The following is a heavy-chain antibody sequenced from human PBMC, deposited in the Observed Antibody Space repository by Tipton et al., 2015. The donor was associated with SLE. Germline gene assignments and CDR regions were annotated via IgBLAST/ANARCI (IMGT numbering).Heavy chain of an antibody. J-gene: IGHJ4*02. D-gene: IGHD6-19*01. V-gene: IGHV3-30*02. CDR2: VRYDGTQK. Sequence: SLRLSCAASGFTFKTYGMHWVRQAPGKGLEWVAFVRYDGTQKDYADSVRGRITISRDNSKNTLYLQVNSLRPEDTAVYYCAKDANPDQYSSGWTDYWGRGTLVTVSS. CDR3: AKDANPDQYSSGWTDY. CDR1: GFTFKTYG.